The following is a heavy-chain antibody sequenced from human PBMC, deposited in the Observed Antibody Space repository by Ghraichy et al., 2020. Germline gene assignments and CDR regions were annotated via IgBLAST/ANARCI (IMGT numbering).Heavy chain of an antibody. J-gene: IGHJ6*02. CDR2: IYYSGST. V-gene: IGHV4-61*01. D-gene: IGHD2-15*01. CDR1: GGSVSSGSYY. CDR3: ARDTLYCSGGSCYLTGNHYYYYYGMDV. Sequence: ETLSLTCTVSGGSVSSGSYYWSWIRQPPGKGLEWIGYIYYSGSTNYNPSLKSRVTISVDTSKNQFSLKLSSVTAADTAVYYCARDTLYCSGGSCYLTGNHYYYYYGMDVWGQGTTVTVSS.